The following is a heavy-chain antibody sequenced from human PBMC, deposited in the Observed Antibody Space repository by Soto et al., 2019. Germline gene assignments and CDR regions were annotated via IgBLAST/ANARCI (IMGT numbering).Heavy chain of an antibody. CDR1: GGTFSSYA. Sequence: GASVKVSCKASGGTFSSYAISWVRQAPGQGLEWMGGIIPIFGTANYAQKFQGRVTITADESTSTAYMELSSLRSEDTAVYYCARYCSSTSCYSNYYYYGMDVWGQGTPVTVSS. D-gene: IGHD2-2*02. CDR3: ARYCSSTSCYSNYYYYGMDV. CDR2: IIPIFGTA. V-gene: IGHV1-69*13. J-gene: IGHJ6*02.